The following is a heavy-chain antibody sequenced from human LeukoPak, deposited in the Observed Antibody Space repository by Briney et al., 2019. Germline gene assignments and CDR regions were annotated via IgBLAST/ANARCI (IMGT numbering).Heavy chain of an antibody. CDR3: AKGRVGANGYYYYGMDV. D-gene: IGHD1-26*01. Sequence: GGSLRLSCAASGFTFSSYGMHWVRQAPGKGLEWVAVIWYDGSNKYYADSVKGRFTISRDNSKNTLYLQMNSLRTEDTAVYYCAKGRVGANGYYYYGMDVWGQGTTVSVSS. J-gene: IGHJ6*02. CDR2: IWYDGSNK. V-gene: IGHV3-30*02. CDR1: GFTFSSYG.